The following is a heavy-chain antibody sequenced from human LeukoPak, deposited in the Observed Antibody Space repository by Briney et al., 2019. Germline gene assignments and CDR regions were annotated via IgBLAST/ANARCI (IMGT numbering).Heavy chain of an antibody. CDR3: VRHVVGATTSESPKHFDY. V-gene: IGHV4-39*01. D-gene: IGHD1-26*01. CDR1: GGSISSSSYY. CDR2: ICYSVRT. J-gene: IGHJ4*02. Sequence: SETLSLTCTVSGGSISSSSYYWGWIRQPPGKGLEWIGSICYSVRTYYNPSLKSRVTISVDTSKNQFSLKLSSVTAADTAVYYCVRHVVGATTSESPKHFDYWGQGTLVTVSS.